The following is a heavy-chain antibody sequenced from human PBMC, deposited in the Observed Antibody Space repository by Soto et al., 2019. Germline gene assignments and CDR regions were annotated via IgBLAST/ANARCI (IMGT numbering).Heavy chain of an antibody. CDR3: ARELYYYESVSFDY. D-gene: IGHD3-22*01. J-gene: IGHJ4*02. CDR2: ISYDGSNK. V-gene: IGHV3-30-3*01. CDR1: GFTFSSYA. Sequence: QVQLVESGGGVVQPGRSLRLSCAASGFTFSSYAMHWVRQATGKGLEWVAVISYDGSNKYYAASVKGRFTISRDNSKNTLYLQMNSLRAEDTAVYYCARELYYYESVSFDYWGQGTLVTVS.